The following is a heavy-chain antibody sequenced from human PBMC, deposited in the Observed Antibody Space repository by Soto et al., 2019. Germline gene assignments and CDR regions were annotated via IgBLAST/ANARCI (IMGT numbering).Heavy chain of an antibody. J-gene: IGHJ3*02. Sequence: PSETLSLTCTVSGASISSGTFYWGWIRQPPGKGLESIANIYYDGSTYYNPSLKSRVTISVDTSKNQFSLKLSSVTAADTAVYYCARRYSSAFAIWGQGTMVTVSS. CDR1: GASISSGTFY. CDR2: IYYDGST. CDR3: ARRYSSAFAI. V-gene: IGHV4-39*07. D-gene: IGHD6-13*01.